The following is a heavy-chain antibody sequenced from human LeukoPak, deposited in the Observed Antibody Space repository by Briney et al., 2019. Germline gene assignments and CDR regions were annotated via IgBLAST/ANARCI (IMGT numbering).Heavy chain of an antibody. J-gene: IGHJ4*02. CDR3: ATDRDYYYDSSGVEPFDY. CDR1: GFTFSSYG. D-gene: IGHD3-22*01. V-gene: IGHV3-30*03. CDR2: ISYDGSNK. Sequence: PRGSPRLSCAASGFTFSSYGMHWVCQAPGKGLEWVAVISYDGSNKYYADSVKGRFTISRANSKNTLYLQMNSLRAEDTAVYYCATDRDYYYDSSGVEPFDYCGQGTLFSASS.